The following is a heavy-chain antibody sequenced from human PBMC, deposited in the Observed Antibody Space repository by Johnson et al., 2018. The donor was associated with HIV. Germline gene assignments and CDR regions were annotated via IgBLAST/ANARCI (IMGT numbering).Heavy chain of an antibody. Sequence: VQLVESGGGLVQPGRSLRLSCSASGFTFGDYAMSWFRQAPGKGLEWVGFIRSKPYGGTTEYAASVKGRFTISRDDSKSIAYLQMNSLKTEDTAVYYCTNGKSWLAVDAFDIWGQGTMVTVSS. D-gene: IGHD6-19*01. V-gene: IGHV3-49*03. CDR3: TNGKSWLAVDAFDI. J-gene: IGHJ3*02. CDR1: GFTFGDYA. CDR2: IRSKPYGGTT.